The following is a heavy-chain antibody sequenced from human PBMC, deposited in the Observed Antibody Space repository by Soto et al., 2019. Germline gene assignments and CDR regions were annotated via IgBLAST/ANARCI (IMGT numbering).Heavy chain of an antibody. J-gene: IGHJ4*02. CDR2: LQTDGSHP. CDR3: GRGGDPDY. CDR1: GFKFDYYW. Sequence: EVHLVASGGGLVQPGGSLRLSCVASGFKFDYYWMHWVRQAPGEGLMWVSRLQTDGSHPDYAASVKGRFTISRDNAKNTLYLQMINMRVDGTAVYYCGRGGDPDYWGQGTLVTVSS. D-gene: IGHD2-21*02. V-gene: IGHV3-74*01.